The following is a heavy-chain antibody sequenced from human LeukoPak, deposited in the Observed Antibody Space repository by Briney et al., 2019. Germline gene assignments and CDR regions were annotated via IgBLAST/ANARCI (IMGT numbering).Heavy chain of an antibody. V-gene: IGHV4-59*01. Sequence: GSLRLSCAASGFTFSDYYMSRIRQPPGKGLEWIGSIYYSGSTNYNPSLKSRVTISVDTSKNQFSLKLSSVTAADTAVYYCARLSYIAAAGYPSGAFDIWGQGTMVTVSS. CDR2: IYYSGST. J-gene: IGHJ3*02. D-gene: IGHD6-13*01. CDR3: ARLSYIAAAGYPSGAFDI. CDR1: GFTFSDYY.